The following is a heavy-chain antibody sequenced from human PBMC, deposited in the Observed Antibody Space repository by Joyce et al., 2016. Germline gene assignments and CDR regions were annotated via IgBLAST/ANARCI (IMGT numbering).Heavy chain of an antibody. D-gene: IGHD1-7*01. CDR1: GGSFNRYT. J-gene: IGHJ4*02. Sequence: QVQLVQSGAEVKKPGSSVKVSCKASGGSFNRYTINWVRQAPGEELEWIGGIIPLSGTSNYAQKFQDRVTVTADGLTSTVYMELFSLRSDDTAVYCCARCGGAPGTAARLDYWGQGTLVIVSS. CDR2: IIPLSGTS. CDR3: ARCGGAPGTAARLDY. V-gene: IGHV1-69*01.